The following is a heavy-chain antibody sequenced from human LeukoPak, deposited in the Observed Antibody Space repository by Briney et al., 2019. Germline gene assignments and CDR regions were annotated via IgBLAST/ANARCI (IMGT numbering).Heavy chain of an antibody. D-gene: IGHD4-11*01. Sequence: GGSLRLSCAASGFTFSSYAMSWVRQAPGKGLEWVTLISYDGSNKFYADSVKGRFTVSRDDSKNTLYLHMNSLRPEDTAVYYCAREGDGESGNYAQRDNWFDPWGQGTLVTVSS. CDR2: ISYDGSNK. V-gene: IGHV3-30*01. J-gene: IGHJ5*02. CDR3: AREGDGESGNYAQRDNWFDP. CDR1: GFTFSSYA.